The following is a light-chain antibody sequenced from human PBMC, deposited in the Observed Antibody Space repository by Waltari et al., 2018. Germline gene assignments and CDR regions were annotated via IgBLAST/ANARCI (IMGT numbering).Light chain of an antibody. V-gene: IGKV3D-15*01. CDR2: DAS. J-gene: IGKJ5*01. Sequence: EIAMTQSPATLSVSPGERATLSCRASQHIYRNLAWYQQKPGQPPRLLIYDASTRATGIPARFTGSGAGTEFTLTISSLQSEDSAVYSCQQYNRWPPITFGQGTRLEIK. CDR1: QHIYRN. CDR3: QQYNRWPPIT.